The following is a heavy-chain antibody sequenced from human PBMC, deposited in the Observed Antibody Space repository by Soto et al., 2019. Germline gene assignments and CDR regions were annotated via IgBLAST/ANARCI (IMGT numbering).Heavy chain of an antibody. J-gene: IGHJ4*02. V-gene: IGHV4-39*01. CDR2: IYYSGAT. Sequence: PSETLSLTCTVSGGSISSSDYYWAWVRQPPGKGLEWIGSIYYSGATYYNPSLKSRVTISVDTSRDQFSLELRSVTAADTAMFYCARVKLTYYCDSSGYYQYSVQATLVTVSS. D-gene: IGHD3-22*01. CDR3: ARVKLTYYCDSSGYYQY. CDR1: GGSISSSDYY.